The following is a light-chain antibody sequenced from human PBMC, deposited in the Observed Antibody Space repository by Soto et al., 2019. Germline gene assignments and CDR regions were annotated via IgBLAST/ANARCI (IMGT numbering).Light chain of an antibody. V-gene: IGLV2-14*03. Sequence: QSALTQPASVSGSPGQSIAISCTGTSSDVGAYNYVSWYQHQPGKAPKLIIFDVSNRPSGVSTRFSGSKSGDTASLTISGLQAEDEAAYYCSSYTTITTQVFGGGTKLTVL. J-gene: IGLJ2*01. CDR2: DVS. CDR1: SSDVGAYNY. CDR3: SSYTTITTQV.